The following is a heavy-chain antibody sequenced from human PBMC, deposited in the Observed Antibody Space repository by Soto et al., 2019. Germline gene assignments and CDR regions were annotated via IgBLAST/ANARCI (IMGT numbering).Heavy chain of an antibody. CDR2: IIPIFGTA. CDR1: GGTFSSYA. CDR3: ARAGPPAHSSCWYFVY. D-gene: IGHD6-19*01. Sequence: QVQLLQSGAEVKKPGSWVKVSCKASGGTFSSYAISWVRQAPGQGLECMGGIIPIFGTANYAQKFQGRVSITADESTSTAYMELSSLRSEDTAVYYCARAGPPAHSSCWYFVYWGQGPLVTVSS. V-gene: IGHV1-69*01. J-gene: IGHJ4*02.